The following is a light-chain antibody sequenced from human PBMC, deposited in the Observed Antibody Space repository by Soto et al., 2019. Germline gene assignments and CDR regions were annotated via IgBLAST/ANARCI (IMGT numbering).Light chain of an antibody. CDR2: EVS. Sequence: QSVLTQPPSVSGSPGQSVTISCTRTSSDIGSYNRVSWYQQPPGTAPKLIIYEVSNRPSGVPDRFSGSKSVYTASLTISGLQAEDEADYYCSLYTSSSTYVFGTGTKVTVL. V-gene: IGLV2-18*01. CDR3: SLYTSSSTYV. J-gene: IGLJ1*01. CDR1: SSDIGSYNR.